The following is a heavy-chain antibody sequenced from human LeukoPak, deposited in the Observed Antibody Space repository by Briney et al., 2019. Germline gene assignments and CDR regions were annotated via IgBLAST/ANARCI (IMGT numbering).Heavy chain of an antibody. Sequence: ASVKVSCKASGYTFTGYYIHWVRQAPGQGLEWMGWINPNSGGTNYAQKFQGRVTMTRDTSISTAYMELSRLRSDDTAVYYCARVKRAVAGTAIDYWGQGTLVTVSS. D-gene: IGHD6-19*01. CDR3: ARVKRAVAGTAIDY. CDR1: GYTFTGYY. CDR2: INPNSGGT. J-gene: IGHJ4*02. V-gene: IGHV1-2*02.